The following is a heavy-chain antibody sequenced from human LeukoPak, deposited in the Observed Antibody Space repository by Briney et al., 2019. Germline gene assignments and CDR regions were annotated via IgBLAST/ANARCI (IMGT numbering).Heavy chain of an antibody. Sequence: GSLRLSCAASGFTFSSYSMNWVRQAPGKGLEWVSSISSSSSYIYYADSVKGRFTISRDNAKNSLYLQMNSLRAEDTAVYYCARALSGSFSFDIWGQGTMVTVSS. CDR3: ARALSGSFSFDI. V-gene: IGHV3-21*01. J-gene: IGHJ3*02. CDR2: ISSSSSYI. D-gene: IGHD1-26*01. CDR1: GFTFSSYS.